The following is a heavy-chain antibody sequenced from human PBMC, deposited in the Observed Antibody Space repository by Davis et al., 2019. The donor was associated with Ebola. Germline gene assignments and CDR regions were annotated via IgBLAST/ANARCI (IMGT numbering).Heavy chain of an antibody. CDR3: ARDIGGAPDY. J-gene: IGHJ4*02. CDR1: GYTFTGYD. Sequence: AASVKVSCKASGYTFTGYDINWVRQATGQGLEWMGWINPHNGNTNYAQNVQGRVTMTTDTSTSTAYMELSSLRSEDTAVYYCARDIGGAPDYWGQGTLVTVSS. CDR2: INPHNGNT. V-gene: IGHV1-18*01. D-gene: IGHD1-26*01.